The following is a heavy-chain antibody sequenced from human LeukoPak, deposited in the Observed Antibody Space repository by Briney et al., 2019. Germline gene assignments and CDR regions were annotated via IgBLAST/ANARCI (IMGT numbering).Heavy chain of an antibody. CDR3: AKPRSEVGIVGAIDY. CDR1: GFTFSSYA. D-gene: IGHD3-16*01. J-gene: IGHJ4*02. Sequence: GGSLRLSCAASGFTFSSYAMHWVRQAPGKGLEWVAVISYDGSNKYYADSVKGRFTISRDNSKNTLYLQMNSLRAEDTAVYYCAKPRSEVGIVGAIDYWGQGTLVTVSS. V-gene: IGHV3-30*04. CDR2: ISYDGSNK.